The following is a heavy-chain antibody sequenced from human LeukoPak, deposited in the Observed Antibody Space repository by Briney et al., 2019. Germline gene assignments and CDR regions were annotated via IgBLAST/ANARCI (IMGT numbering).Heavy chain of an antibody. CDR3: ARDLLTYSSSWDY. V-gene: IGHV3-21*01. J-gene: IGHJ4*02. CDR1: GFTFSSYS. Sequence: GGSLRLSCAASGFTFSSYSMNWVRQAPGKGLEWVSSISSSSSYIYYADSVKGRFTISRDSAKNSLYLQMNSLRAEDTAVYYCARDLLTYSSSWDYWGQGTLVTVSS. CDR2: ISSSSSYI. D-gene: IGHD6-13*01.